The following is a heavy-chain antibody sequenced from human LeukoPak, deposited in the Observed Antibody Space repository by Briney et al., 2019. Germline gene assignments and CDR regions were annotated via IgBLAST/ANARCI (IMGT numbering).Heavy chain of an antibody. CDR2: MNQDVSEG. V-gene: IGHV3-7*01. CDR1: GFSCSRYW. CDR3: ATYDSNGYPEAY. D-gene: IGHD3-22*01. J-gene: IGHJ4*02. Sequence: GGSLRLSCADSGFSCSRYWRSGVRQAPEKGLEWVANMNQDVSEGYDVDSAKGRLTISRDNAKNSLFLQMNSLRVEDPALYYCATYDSNGYPEAYWGQGPLVTVSS.